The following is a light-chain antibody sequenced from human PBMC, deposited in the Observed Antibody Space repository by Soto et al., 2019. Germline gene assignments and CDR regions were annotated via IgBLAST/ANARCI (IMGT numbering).Light chain of an antibody. J-gene: IGLJ2*01. Sequence: QSALTQPASVSGSPGQSITISCTGTVTDVGGYNYVSWYQIYPGKAPKLIIFDVSGRPSGVSSRFSGSKSGNTASLTISGLQPEDEAKYFCASYTGDNTVLFGGGTKVTVL. V-gene: IGLV2-14*03. CDR3: ASYTGDNTVL. CDR2: DVS. CDR1: VTDVGGYNY.